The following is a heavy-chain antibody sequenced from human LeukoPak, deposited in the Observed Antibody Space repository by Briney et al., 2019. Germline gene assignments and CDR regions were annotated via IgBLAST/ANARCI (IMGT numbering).Heavy chain of an antibody. J-gene: IGHJ5*02. V-gene: IGHV4-38-2*01. CDR2: IYHSGST. CDR1: GYSISSGYY. D-gene: IGHD6-19*01. CDR3: ARISAGDSIGLA. Sequence: PSETLSLTCAVSGYSISSGYYWGWIRQPPGKGLEWIGSIYHSGSTYYNPSLKSRVTISVEASKNQFSLKLRSVTAADTAVYYCARISAGDSIGLAWGQGTLVTVSS.